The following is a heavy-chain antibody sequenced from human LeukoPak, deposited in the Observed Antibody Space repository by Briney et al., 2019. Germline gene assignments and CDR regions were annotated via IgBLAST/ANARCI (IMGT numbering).Heavy chain of an antibody. CDR1: GGSISSTTYH. V-gene: IGHV4-39*01. CDR3: TRLINGSPGDY. J-gene: IGHJ4*02. CDR2: IYYSGNT. Sequence: SETLSLTCSVSGGSISSTTYHWGWLRQPPGKGLEWIGSIYYSGNTYYNPSLKSRLTISVDMPKNQFSLKLSSVTAADTAVYYCTRLINGSPGDYWGQGTLVTVSS. D-gene: IGHD2-8*01.